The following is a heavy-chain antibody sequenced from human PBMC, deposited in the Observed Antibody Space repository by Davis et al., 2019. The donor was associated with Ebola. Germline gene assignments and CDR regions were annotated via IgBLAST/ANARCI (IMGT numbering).Heavy chain of an antibody. V-gene: IGHV1-46*01. CDR1: GYTFTSYY. J-gene: IGHJ4*02. Sequence: ASVKVSCKASGYTFTSYYMHWVRQAPGQGLEWMGIINPSGGSTSYAQKFQGRVTMTRDTSTSTVYMELSSLRSEDTAVYYCARVGRAFAPNYYFDYWGQGTLVTVSS. CDR2: INPSGGST. D-gene: IGHD3-16*01. CDR3: ARVGRAFAPNYYFDY.